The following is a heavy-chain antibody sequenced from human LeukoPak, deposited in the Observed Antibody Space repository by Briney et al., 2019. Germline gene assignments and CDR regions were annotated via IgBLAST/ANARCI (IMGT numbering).Heavy chain of an antibody. CDR3: ASDRDYYDSSGYLFDY. V-gene: IGHV3-7*01. J-gene: IGHJ4*02. CDR2: IKQDGSEK. Sequence: PGGSLRLSCAASGFTFSNSWMAWVRQAPGKGLEWVANIKQDGSEKYYVDSVKGRFTISRDNAKNPLYLQMNSLRAEDTAVYYCASDRDYYDSSGYLFDYWGQGTLVTVSS. CDR1: GFTFSNSW. D-gene: IGHD3-22*01.